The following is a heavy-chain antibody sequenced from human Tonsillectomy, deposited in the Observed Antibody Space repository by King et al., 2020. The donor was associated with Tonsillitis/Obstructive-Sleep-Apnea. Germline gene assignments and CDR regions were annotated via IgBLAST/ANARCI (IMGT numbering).Heavy chain of an antibody. Sequence: VQLVESGGGLVQPGGSLRLSCAASGFTVSNNYLSWVRQAPGEALEWVSGIYSDGSTFYADSMKGRFTISRDNSKNTLYFQMNSLRAEDTAVYYCAREAQQLTFFSMAVWGKGTTVPVSS. V-gene: IGHV3-66*01. CDR2: IYSDGST. D-gene: IGHD6-13*01. CDR1: GFTVSNNY. J-gene: IGHJ6*03. CDR3: AREAQQLTFFSMAV.